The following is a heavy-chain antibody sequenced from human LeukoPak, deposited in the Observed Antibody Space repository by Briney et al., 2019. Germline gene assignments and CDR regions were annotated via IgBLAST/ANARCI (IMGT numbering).Heavy chain of an antibody. Sequence: SVKVSCKASGGTFSNYAISWVRQAPGQGLEWMGGIIPIFGTANYAQKFQDRLTITADKSTSTACMELSSLRSEDTAVYYCASATLRCSGGSCYEMDVWGKGTTVTVSS. J-gene: IGHJ6*04. V-gene: IGHV1-69*06. CDR1: GGTFSNYA. CDR3: ASATLRCSGGSCYEMDV. CDR2: IIPIFGTA. D-gene: IGHD2-15*01.